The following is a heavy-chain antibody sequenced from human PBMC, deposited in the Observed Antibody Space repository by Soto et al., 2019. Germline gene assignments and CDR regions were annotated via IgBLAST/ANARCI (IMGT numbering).Heavy chain of an antibody. CDR1: GGSISSGDYY. CDR3: TSFTMGGRCFDY. V-gene: IGHV4-30-4*01. J-gene: IGHJ4*02. CDR2: IYYSGST. Sequence: QVQLQESGPGLVKPSQTLSLTCTVSGGSISSGDYYWSWIRQPPGKGLEWIGYIYYSGSTYYNPSLKRRVTISVDTSKNQFSLKLSSVTAAHTAVYYCTSFTMGGRCFDYWGQGTLVTVSS. D-gene: IGHD3-10*01.